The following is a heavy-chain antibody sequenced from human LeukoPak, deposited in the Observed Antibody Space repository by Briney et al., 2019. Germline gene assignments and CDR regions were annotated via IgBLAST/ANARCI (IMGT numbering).Heavy chain of an antibody. CDR3: ASPPLYYYDSSGYYFFDY. CDR2: ISGSGGST. V-gene: IGHV3-23*01. CDR1: GFTFSSYA. Sequence: GGSLRLSCEASGFTFSSYAMSWVRQAPGKGLEWVSAISGSGGSTYYADSVKGRFTISRDNSKNTLYLQMNSLRAEDTAVYYCASPPLYYYDSSGYYFFDYWGQGTLVTVSS. J-gene: IGHJ4*02. D-gene: IGHD3-22*01.